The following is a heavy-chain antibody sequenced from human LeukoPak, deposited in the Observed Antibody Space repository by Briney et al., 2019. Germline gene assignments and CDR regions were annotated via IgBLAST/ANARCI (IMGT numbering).Heavy chain of an antibody. D-gene: IGHD2-21*02. CDR3: ARDLSYCGGDCFRGGFDY. V-gene: IGHV1-69*05. CDR2: IIPIFGTA. Sequence: SVKVSCKASGGTFSSYAISWVRQAPGQGLEWMGRIIPIFGTANYAQKFQVRVTITTDESTSTAYMELSSLRSEDTAVYYCARDLSYCGGDCFRGGFDYWGQGTLVTVSS. CDR1: GGTFSSYA. J-gene: IGHJ4*02.